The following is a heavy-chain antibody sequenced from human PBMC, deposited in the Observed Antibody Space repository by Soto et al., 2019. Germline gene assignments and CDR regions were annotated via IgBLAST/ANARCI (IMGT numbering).Heavy chain of an antibody. D-gene: IGHD3-3*01. CDR3: ASYHYYDFWIGSRHYMDA. CDR2: INHSGST. V-gene: IGHV4-34*01. Sequence: SQTLSLTCAVYGGSLSGYFWSWVRQPPGKGLEWIGEINHSGSTNYNPSLKSRVTISADTSKHQFSLRLSSVTAADSAIYYCASYHYYDFWIGSRHYMDAWGKGTTVTVS. CDR1: GGSLSGYF. J-gene: IGHJ6*03.